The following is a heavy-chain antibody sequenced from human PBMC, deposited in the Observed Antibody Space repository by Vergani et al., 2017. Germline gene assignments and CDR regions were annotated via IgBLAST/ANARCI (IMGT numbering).Heavy chain of an antibody. V-gene: IGHV4-34*01. J-gene: IGHJ4*02. CDR1: GGSFSGYY. CDR3: ARGRYYYDSSGYYRYYFDY. Sequence: QVQLQESGPGLVKPSETLSLTCAVYGGSFSGYYWSWIRQPPGKGLEWIGEINHSGSTNYNPSLKSRVTISVDTSKNQFSLKLSSVTAADTAVYYCARGRYYYDSSGYYRYYFDYWGQGTLVTVSS. D-gene: IGHD3-22*01. CDR2: INHSGST.